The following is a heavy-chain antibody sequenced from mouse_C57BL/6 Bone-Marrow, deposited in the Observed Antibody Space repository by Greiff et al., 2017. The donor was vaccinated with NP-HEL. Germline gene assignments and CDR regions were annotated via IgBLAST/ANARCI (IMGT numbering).Heavy chain of an antibody. D-gene: IGHD2-4*01. V-gene: IGHV1-26*01. CDR2: INPNNGGT. J-gene: IGHJ3*01. Sequence: VQLQQSGPELVKPGASVKISCKASGYTFTDYYMNWVKQSHGKSLEWIGDINPNNGGTSYNQKFKGKATLTVDKSSSTAYMELRSLTSEDSAVYYCARFVGLRRTWFAYWGQGTLVTVSA. CDR3: ARFVGLRRTWFAY. CDR1: GYTFTDYY.